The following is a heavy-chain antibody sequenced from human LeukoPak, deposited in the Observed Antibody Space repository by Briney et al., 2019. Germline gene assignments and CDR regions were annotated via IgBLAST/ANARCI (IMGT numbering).Heavy chain of an antibody. Sequence: SETLSLTCTVSGGSISSYYWSWIRQPPGKGLEWIGRIHTSGSTNYNPSLKSRVTISVDTSKNQFSLKLSSVTAADTAVYYCVRVPASVVPAATLGYMDVWGKGTTVTVSS. CDR2: IHTSGST. CDR3: VRVPASVVPAATLGYMDV. D-gene: IGHD2-2*01. J-gene: IGHJ6*03. V-gene: IGHV4-4*08. CDR1: GGSISSYY.